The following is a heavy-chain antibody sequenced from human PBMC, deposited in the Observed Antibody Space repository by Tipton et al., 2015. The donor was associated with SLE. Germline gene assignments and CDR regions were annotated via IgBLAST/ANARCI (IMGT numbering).Heavy chain of an antibody. J-gene: IGHJ6*03. CDR2: IYDSGST. D-gene: IGHD5-18*01. CDR1: GGSTNSYY. CDR3: ARGRYSYAPYQYYYMDV. Sequence: PGLVKPSETLSLTCTVSGGSTNSYYWTWIRQPPGKGLEWIGRIYDSGSTNYNPSLKSRVTISQDTSKNQFSLKLSSVTAADTAVYYCARGRYSYAPYQYYYMDVWGRGTTVTVSS. V-gene: IGHV4-59*01.